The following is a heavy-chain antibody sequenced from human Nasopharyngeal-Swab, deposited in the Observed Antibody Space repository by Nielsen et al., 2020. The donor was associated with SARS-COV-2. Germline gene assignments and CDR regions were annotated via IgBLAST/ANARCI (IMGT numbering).Heavy chain of an antibody. CDR3: ARETVTTTYYYDSSGYYVDY. V-gene: IGHV4-4*02. CDR1: GGSISSSNW. D-gene: IGHD3-22*01. CDR2: INHSGGT. Sequence: SETLSLTCAVSGGSISSSNWWSWVRQPPGKGLEWIGEINHSGGTNYNPSLKSRVTISVDTSKNQFSLKLSSVTAADTAVYYCARETVTTTYYYDSSGYYVDYWGQGTLVTVSS. J-gene: IGHJ4*02.